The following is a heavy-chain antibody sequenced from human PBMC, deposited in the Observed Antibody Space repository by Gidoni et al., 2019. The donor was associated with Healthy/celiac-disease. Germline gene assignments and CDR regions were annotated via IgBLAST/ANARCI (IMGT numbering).Heavy chain of an antibody. CDR2: IWYDGSNK. D-gene: IGHD3-10*01. CDR1: GSTFSSYG. J-gene: IGHJ4*02. Sequence: QVQLVESGGGVVQPGRSLTLSCPASGSTFSSYGMHWVRQAPGEGLEWVAFIWYDGSNKYYADSVKGRFTISRDNSKNTLYLQMNSLRAEDTAVYYCARDRARKGSAYFDYWGQGTLVTVSS. CDR3: ARDRARKGSAYFDY. V-gene: IGHV3-33*01.